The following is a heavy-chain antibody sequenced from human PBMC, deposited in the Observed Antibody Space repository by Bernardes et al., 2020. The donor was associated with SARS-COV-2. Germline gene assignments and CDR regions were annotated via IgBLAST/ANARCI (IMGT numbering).Heavy chain of an antibody. J-gene: IGHJ6*02. Sequence: GESLSLSCAASGFTFSGSDMHWVRQVIGRGLAWVSGIDTAGNTNYIDSVKGRFTVSRENAKDSLSLEMHSLKAGDSGVYYCARARASFGYAMDVWGQGTTVTVPS. CDR2: IDTAGNT. V-gene: IGHV3-13*01. CDR3: ARARASFGYAMDV. CDR1: GFTFSGSD. D-gene: IGHD3-16*01.